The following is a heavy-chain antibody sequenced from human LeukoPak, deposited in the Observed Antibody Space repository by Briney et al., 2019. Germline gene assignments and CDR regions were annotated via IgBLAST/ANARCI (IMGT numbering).Heavy chain of an antibody. CDR1: GFTFSRYG. CDR3: ASCYDSSGYWIDY. D-gene: IGHD3-22*01. CDR2: IWYDGSNK. V-gene: IGHV3-33*01. J-gene: IGHJ4*02. Sequence: PGGSLRLSCAASGFTFSRYGMHWVRQAPGKGLEWVAVIWYDGSNKYHADSVKGRFTISRDNSKNTLYLQMNSLRAEDTAVYYCASCYDSSGYWIDYWGQGTLVTVSS.